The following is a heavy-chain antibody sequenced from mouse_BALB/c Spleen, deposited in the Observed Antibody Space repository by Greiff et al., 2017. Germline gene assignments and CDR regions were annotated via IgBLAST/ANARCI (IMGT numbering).Heavy chain of an antibody. D-gene: IGHD2-3*01. CDR2: ISSGSSTI. CDR1: GFTFSSFG. J-gene: IGHJ4*01. Sequence: EVMLVESGGGLVQPGGSRKLSCTASGFTFSSFGMHWVRQAPEKGLEWVAYISSGSSTIYYADTVKGRFTISRDNPKNTLFLQMTSLRSEDTAMYYCARGDGYYAYAMDYWGQGTSVTVSS. V-gene: IGHV5-17*02. CDR3: ARGDGYYAYAMDY.